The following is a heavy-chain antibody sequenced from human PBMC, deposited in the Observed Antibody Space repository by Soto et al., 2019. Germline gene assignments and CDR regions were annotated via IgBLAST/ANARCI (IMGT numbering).Heavy chain of an antibody. CDR1: GGSISSSSYY. J-gene: IGHJ4*02. D-gene: IGHD4-17*01. CDR3: ASYYGDYVNLFDY. CDR2: IYYSGST. Sequence: SETLSLTCTVSGGSISSSSYYWGWIRQPPGKGLEWIGSIYYSGSTYYNPSLKSRVTISVDTSKNQFSLKLSSVTAADTAVYYCASYYGDYVNLFDYWGQGTLVTVSS. V-gene: IGHV4-39*01.